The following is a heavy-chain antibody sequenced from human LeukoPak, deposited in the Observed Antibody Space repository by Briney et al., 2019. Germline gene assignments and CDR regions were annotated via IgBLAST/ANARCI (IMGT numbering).Heavy chain of an antibody. V-gene: IGHV3-7*01. D-gene: IGHD3-3*01. J-gene: IGHJ4*02. CDR3: ATDRGWRTSGYYLYYFEY. CDR2: IKHDGSEK. Sequence: GGPLRLSCAASGFIFTNYFMSWVRQAPGKGLEWVASIKHDGSEKYYVDSVRGRFTISRDNTMNSLYLQMSSLRAEDTAVYYCATDRGWRTSGYYLYYFEYWGQGTLVTYSS. CDR1: GFIFTNYF.